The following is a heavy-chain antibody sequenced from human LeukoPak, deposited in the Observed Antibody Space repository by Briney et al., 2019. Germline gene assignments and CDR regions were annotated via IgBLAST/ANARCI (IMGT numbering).Heavy chain of an antibody. CDR3: TRGGVDY. D-gene: IGHD3-10*01. J-gene: IGHJ4*02. CDR1: GFTFDDYA. V-gene: IGHV3-23*01. CDR2: ISGSGGST. Sequence: PGGSLRLSCAASGFTFDDYAMHWVRQAPGKGLEWVSGISGSGGSTYYADSVKGRFTISRDNSKNTLYLQMNSLRAEDTAVYFCTRGGVDYWGQGTLVTVSS.